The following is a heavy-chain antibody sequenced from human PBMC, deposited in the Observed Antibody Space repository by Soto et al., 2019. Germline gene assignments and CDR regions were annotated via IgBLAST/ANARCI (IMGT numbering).Heavy chain of an antibody. CDR3: ARELRDVDWYFDL. Sequence: EVQLVESGGGLVKPGGSLRLSCAASGFTFSSYTMNWVRQAQGKGLEWVSSISSSSSYIYYADSVKGRFTISRDNAKNSLYLQMNSLRAEDTAVYYCARELRDVDWYFDLWGRGTLVTVSS. D-gene: IGHD2-8*01. CDR2: ISSSSSYI. CDR1: GFTFSSYT. J-gene: IGHJ2*01. V-gene: IGHV3-21*01.